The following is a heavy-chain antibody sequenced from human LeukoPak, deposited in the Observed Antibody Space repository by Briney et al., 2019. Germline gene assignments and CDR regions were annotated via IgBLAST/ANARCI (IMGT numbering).Heavy chain of an antibody. D-gene: IGHD3-22*01. CDR2: ISAYNGNT. CDR1: GYTFTGYG. Sequence: ASVKVSCKASGYTFTGYGVSWVRQAPGQRLERMGWISAYNGNTKYAQEFQGSVTMTTDTSTSTAYMELRSMRSDDTAVYYCARGFPPRRNYDSSGYYTYYFYHWGQGALVTVSS. J-gene: IGHJ4*02. V-gene: IGHV1-18*01. CDR3: ARGFPPRRNYDSSGYYTYYFYH.